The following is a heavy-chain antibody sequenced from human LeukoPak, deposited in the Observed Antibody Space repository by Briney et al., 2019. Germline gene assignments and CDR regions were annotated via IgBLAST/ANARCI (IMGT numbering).Heavy chain of an antibody. J-gene: IGHJ4*02. CDR1: GGSFSGYY. Sequence: PSETLSLTCAVYGGSFSGYYWSWIRQPPGKGLEWIGYNYYSGSTNYNPSLKSRVTISVDTSKNQFSLKLSSVTAADTAVYYCARLSGIRYFDYWGQGTLVTVSS. CDR2: NYYSGST. V-gene: IGHV4-59*08. CDR3: ARLSGIRYFDY. D-gene: IGHD3-10*01.